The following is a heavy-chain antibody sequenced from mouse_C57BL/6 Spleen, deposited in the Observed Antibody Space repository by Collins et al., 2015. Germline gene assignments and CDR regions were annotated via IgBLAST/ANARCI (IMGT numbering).Heavy chain of an antibody. CDR1: GFTFSSFG. J-gene: IGHJ2*01. D-gene: IGHD1-1*01. CDR2: ISSGSSTI. Sequence: DVQLVESGGGLVQPGGSRKLSCAASGFTFSSFGMYWVRQAPEKGLEWVAYISSGSSTIYYADTVKGRFTISRDNPKNTLFLQMTSLRSEDTAMYYCARRYGSSYFDYWGQGTTLTVSS. V-gene: IGHV5-17*02. CDR3: ARRYGSSYFDY.